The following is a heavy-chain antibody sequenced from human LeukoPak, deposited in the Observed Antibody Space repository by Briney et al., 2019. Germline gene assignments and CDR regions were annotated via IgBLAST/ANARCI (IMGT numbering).Heavy chain of an antibody. D-gene: IGHD3-22*01. CDR3: ARGLVVGAGRFDP. CDR2: IYYSGST. CDR1: DGSISSSSYY. Sequence: PSETLSLTCTVSDGSISSSSYYWGWIRQPPGKGLEWIGSIYYSGSTYYNPSLKSRVTISVDTSKSQFSLNLRSVTTADTGVYFCARGLVVGAGRFDPWGQGTLAIVSS. J-gene: IGHJ5*02. V-gene: IGHV4-39*07.